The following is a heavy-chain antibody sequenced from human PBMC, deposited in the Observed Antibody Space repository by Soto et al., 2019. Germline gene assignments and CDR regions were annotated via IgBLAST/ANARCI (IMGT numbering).Heavy chain of an antibody. CDR2: IDTDGSST. CDR3: ARQASFDY. Sequence: EVQLVESGGDLVQPGGSLRLSCAASGFTFSSYWMHWVRQAPGEGLVWVSRIDTDGSSTSYADSVKGRFTISRDNAKNTLYLQMNSLRTEDTAVYYCARQASFDYWGRGTLVTVSS. V-gene: IGHV3-74*01. CDR1: GFTFSSYW. J-gene: IGHJ4*02.